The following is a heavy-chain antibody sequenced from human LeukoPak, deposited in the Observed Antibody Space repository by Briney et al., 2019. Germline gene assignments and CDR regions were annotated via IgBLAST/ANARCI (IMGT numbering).Heavy chain of an antibody. CDR3: AKDGGLWVSAHWGDS. J-gene: IGHJ4*02. V-gene: IGHV3-23*01. D-gene: IGHD7-27*01. Sequence: GGSLRLSCAASGFTFSIYAMSWVRQAPGKGLEWVSTITTSDGNTYYADSVKGRFTVSRDNSKNTLFLQMNSLRAEDTAVYYCAKDGGLWVSAHWGDSWGRGTLVTVSS. CDR2: ITTSDGNT. CDR1: GFTFSIYA.